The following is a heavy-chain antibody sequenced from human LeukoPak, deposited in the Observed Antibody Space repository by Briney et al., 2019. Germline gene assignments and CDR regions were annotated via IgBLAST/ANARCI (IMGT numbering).Heavy chain of an antibody. D-gene: IGHD6-19*01. CDR3: AKGSSLSCSGWYGPTDY. V-gene: IGHV3-30*02. CDR1: GFTFSSYG. J-gene: IGHJ4*02. Sequence: GGSLRLSCAASGFTFSSYGMHWVRQAPGKGLEWVAFIRYDGSNKYYADSVKGRFTISRDNSKNTLYLQMNSLRAEDTAVYYCAKGSSLSCSGWYGPTDYWGQGTLVTVSS. CDR2: IRYDGSNK.